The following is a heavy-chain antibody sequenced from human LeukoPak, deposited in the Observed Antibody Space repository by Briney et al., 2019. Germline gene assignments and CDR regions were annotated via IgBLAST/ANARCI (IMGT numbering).Heavy chain of an antibody. D-gene: IGHD3-10*01. CDR2: ISGSGGST. V-gene: IGHV3-23*01. J-gene: IGHJ4*02. Sequence: GGSLRLSCAASGFTFSSYWMSWVRQAPGKGLEWVSAISGSGGSTYYADSVKGRFTISRDNSKNTLYLQMNSLRAEDTAVYYCAKSPMYYYGSGSYYCDYWGQGTLVTVSS. CDR3: AKSPMYYYGSGSYYCDY. CDR1: GFTFSSYW.